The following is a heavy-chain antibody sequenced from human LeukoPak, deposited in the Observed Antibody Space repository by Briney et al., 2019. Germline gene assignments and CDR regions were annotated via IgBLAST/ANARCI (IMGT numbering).Heavy chain of an antibody. CDR2: ITGGGDTT. V-gene: IGHV3-23*01. D-gene: IGHD2-15*01. CDR3: AKERSEVVVAATNY. J-gene: IGHJ4*02. Sequence: PGGSLRLSCAASGFTFSSYAMTWVRQAPGKGLEWVSSITGGGDTTYHADSVRGRFTISRDNSKNTLSLQMNSLRAEDTAVYYCAKERSEVVVAATNYWGQGTLVTVSS. CDR1: GFTFSSYA.